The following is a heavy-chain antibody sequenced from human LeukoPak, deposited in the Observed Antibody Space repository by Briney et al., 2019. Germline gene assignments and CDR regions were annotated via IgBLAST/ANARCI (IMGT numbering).Heavy chain of an antibody. J-gene: IGHJ4*02. D-gene: IGHD2-21*02. CDR1: GFSFTHYW. CDR3: ARDRSVTDGGFDS. V-gene: IGHV3-74*03. Sequence: GGSLRLSCAASGFSFTHYWMHWVRQAPGKGLVWVSRIDIDGSGTTYADSVTGRFTISRDNAKNTLYLQMNSLRAEDTAIYYCARDRSVTDGGFDSWGQGSLVTVSS. CDR2: IDIDGSGT.